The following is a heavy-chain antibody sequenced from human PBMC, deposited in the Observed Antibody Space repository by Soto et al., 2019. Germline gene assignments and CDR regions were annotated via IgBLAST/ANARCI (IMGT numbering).Heavy chain of an antibody. V-gene: IGHV4-31*03. CDR3: ARCPGNPDRWFGERGYGMDV. D-gene: IGHD3-10*01. CDR2: IYYSGST. CDR1: GGSISSGGYY. J-gene: IGHJ6*02. Sequence: SETLSLTCTVSGGSISSGGYYWSWIRQHPGKGLEWIGYIYYSGSTYYNPSLKSRVTISVDTSKNQFSLKLSSVTAADTAVYYCARCPGNPDRWFGERGYGMDVWGQGTTVTVSS.